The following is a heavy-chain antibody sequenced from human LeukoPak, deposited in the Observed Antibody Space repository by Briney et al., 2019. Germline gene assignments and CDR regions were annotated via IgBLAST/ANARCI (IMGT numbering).Heavy chain of an antibody. CDR2: ISSSSSLI. J-gene: IGHJ4*02. Sequence: GGSLRLSCVASGFTFSSYTMNWVRQAPGKGLEWVSSISSSSSLIYYADSLKGRFTISRDNAKNSLYLQMNSLRAEDTAVYYCARGGGYYPLSFWGQGTLVTVSS. CDR3: ARGGGYYPLSF. D-gene: IGHD3-22*01. V-gene: IGHV3-21*01. CDR1: GFTFSSYT.